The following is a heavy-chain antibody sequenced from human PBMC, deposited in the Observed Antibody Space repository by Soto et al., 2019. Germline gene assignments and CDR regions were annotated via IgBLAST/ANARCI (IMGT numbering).Heavy chain of an antibody. Sequence: QGQLVQSGAEVRKPGASVKVSCKASGYTFSSFGIAWVRQGPGQGLEWLGWVTGYNGNTKYAQKFQDRVEMTTDTSTNTAYLELRSLTSDDTAVYFCARAPPFDFWGQGTLVTVPP. J-gene: IGHJ4*02. CDR3: ARAPPFDF. CDR1: GYTFSSFG. CDR2: VTGYNGNT. V-gene: IGHV1-18*01.